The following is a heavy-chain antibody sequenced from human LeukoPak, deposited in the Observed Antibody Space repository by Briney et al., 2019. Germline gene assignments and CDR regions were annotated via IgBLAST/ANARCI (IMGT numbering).Heavy chain of an antibody. D-gene: IGHD2-2*01. CDR1: GFIFSSYE. V-gene: IGHV3-21*01. CDR2: ISSSSSYI. J-gene: IGHJ4*02. Sequence: GGSLRLSCAASGFIFSSYEMNWVRQAPGKGLEWVSSISSSSSYIYYADSVKGRFTISRDNAKNSLYLQMNSLRAEDTAVYYCARGVVPAAIQSLIDYWGQGTLVTVSS. CDR3: ARGVVPAAIQSLIDY.